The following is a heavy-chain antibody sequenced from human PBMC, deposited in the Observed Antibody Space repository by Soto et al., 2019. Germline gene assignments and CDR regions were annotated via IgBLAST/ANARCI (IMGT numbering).Heavy chain of an antibody. V-gene: IGHV2-5*02. CDR2: IYWADDK. CDR3: AHIVVAGLGYYFDY. CDR1: GFSLSSTRMA. J-gene: IGHJ4*02. D-gene: IGHD6-19*01. Sequence: QITLKESGPTLVKPTPTLTLTCTFSGFSLSSTRMALGWIRQPPGKALEWLALIYWADDKRYSPFLKSRLTITKDTSKNQVVLTMSTMDPVDTARYYCAHIVVAGLGYYFDYWGQGTLVTVSS.